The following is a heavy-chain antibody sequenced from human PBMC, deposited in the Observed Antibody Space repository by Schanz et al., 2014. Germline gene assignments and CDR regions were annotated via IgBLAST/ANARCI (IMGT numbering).Heavy chain of an antibody. CDR1: GFTFSSYA. CDR3: ATTAGNNYGNWCDP. J-gene: IGHJ5*02. V-gene: IGHV3-30-3*01. Sequence: QVQLVESGGGVVQPGRSLRLSCAASGFTFSSYAMHWVRQAPGRGLQWVALISYDGGHKYYADSVKGRFTISRDNSKNTLYLQMSTPTTEDTAVYYCATTAGNNYGNWCDPWGQGTLVTVSS. D-gene: IGHD4-17*01. CDR2: ISYDGGHK.